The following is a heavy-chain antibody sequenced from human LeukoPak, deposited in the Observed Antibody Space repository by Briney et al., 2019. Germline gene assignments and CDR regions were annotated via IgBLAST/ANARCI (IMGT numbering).Heavy chain of an antibody. CDR1: GFTFSSYW. CDR3: AKLVVPAVLDV. Sequence: RGSLRLSCAASGFTFSSYWMHWVRQAPGKGLVWVSRINSDGSNVIYADSVKGRFTISRDNAKNSLYLQMNSLRAEDTAVYYCAKLVVPAVLDVWGKGTTVTVSS. D-gene: IGHD2-2*01. V-gene: IGHV3-74*01. J-gene: IGHJ6*04. CDR2: INSDGSNV.